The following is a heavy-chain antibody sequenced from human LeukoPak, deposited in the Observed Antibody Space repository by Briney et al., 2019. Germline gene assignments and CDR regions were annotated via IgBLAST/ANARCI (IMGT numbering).Heavy chain of an antibody. V-gene: IGHV3-64*02. Sequence: PGGSLRLSCAGSGFYFTNHAMHWVRQAPGKGLEYVAAISSNGDSTYYADSVKGRFSISRDNSKNTLYLQMGSLGVEDMGVYYCARDPERAIFGLPSVTDFWGRGTLVTVSS. CDR2: ISSNGDST. D-gene: IGHD3/OR15-3a*01. CDR3: ARDPERAIFGLPSVTDF. CDR1: GFYFTNHA. J-gene: IGHJ4*02.